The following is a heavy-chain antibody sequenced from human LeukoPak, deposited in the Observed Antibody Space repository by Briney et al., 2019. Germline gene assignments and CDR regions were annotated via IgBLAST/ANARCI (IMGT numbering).Heavy chain of an antibody. V-gene: IGHV4-4*02. D-gene: IGHD1-26*01. CDR1: GGSISSSNW. Sequence: SETLSLTCAVSGGSISSSNWWSWVRQPPGKGLEWIGEIYHSGSTNYNPSLKSRVTISVDTSKNQFSLKLSTVTAADTAVYYCARSGSGSYYNFDYWGQGTLVTVSS. CDR3: ARSGSGSYYNFDY. J-gene: IGHJ4*02. CDR2: IYHSGST.